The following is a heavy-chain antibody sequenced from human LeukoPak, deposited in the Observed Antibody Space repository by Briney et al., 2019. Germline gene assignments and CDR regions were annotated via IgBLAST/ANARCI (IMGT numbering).Heavy chain of an antibody. D-gene: IGHD3-10*01. CDR2: INSDGSST. Sequence: GGSLRLSCAASGFTFSSYWMRWVRQAPGKGLVWVSRINSDGSSTSYADSVKGRFTISRDNAKNTLYLQMNSLRAEDTAVYYCARDEAYYYGSNSLSDIWGQGTMVTVSS. CDR3: ARDEAYYYGSNSLSDI. V-gene: IGHV3-74*01. J-gene: IGHJ3*02. CDR1: GFTFSSYW.